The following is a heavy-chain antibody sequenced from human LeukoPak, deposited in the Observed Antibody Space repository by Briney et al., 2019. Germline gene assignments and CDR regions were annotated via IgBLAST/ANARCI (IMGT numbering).Heavy chain of an antibody. CDR1: GFTFSNYA. V-gene: IGHV3-23*01. CDR2: ISASGRSA. D-gene: IGHD3-22*01. CDR3: VRDDDRPDNGLDY. J-gene: IGHJ4*02. Sequence: GGSLRLSCAASGFTFSNYAMSWVRQAPGKGLEWVSSISASGRSAYYSDSVEGRFTISRDNSKNTLYLQMNSLRAEDTAVYYCVRDDDRPDNGLDYWGQGTLVTVSS.